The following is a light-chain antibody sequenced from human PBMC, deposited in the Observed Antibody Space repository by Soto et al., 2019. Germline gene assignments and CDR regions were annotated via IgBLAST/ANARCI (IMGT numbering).Light chain of an antibody. V-gene: IGLV4-60*02. CDR2: LEGSGIY. CDR1: SGHTYYI. J-gene: IGLJ3*02. Sequence: QSVLTQSSSASASLGSSVKLTCTLSSGHTYYIIAWHQQQPGKAPRYLMTLEGSGIYNKGSGIPARFSGSSSGADRYLTISNLQFEDEAEYYCETWDTYPVFGGGTKLTVL. CDR3: ETWDTYPV.